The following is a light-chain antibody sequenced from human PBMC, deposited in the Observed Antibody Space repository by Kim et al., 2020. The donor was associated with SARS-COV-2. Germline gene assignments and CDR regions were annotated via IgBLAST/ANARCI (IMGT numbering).Light chain of an antibody. J-gene: IGKJ1*01. CDR1: QDISRY. CDR3: EVTYCASRT. CDR2: TAS. V-gene: IGKV1-39*01. Sequence: DIQMTQSPSSLSASVGDRVTITCRASQDISRYLNWYQQKPGKAPKLLIYTASSLQSGVPSRFTGSGSETDFTITISSLQPEDFATDYCEVTYCASRTFGQGTK.